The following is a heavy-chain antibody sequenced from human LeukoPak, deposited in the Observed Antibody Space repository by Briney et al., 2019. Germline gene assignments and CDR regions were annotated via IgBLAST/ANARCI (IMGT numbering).Heavy chain of an antibody. J-gene: IGHJ5*02. Sequence: GGSLRLSCAASGFTFSSYSMNWVRQAPGKGLEWVSSISSSSSYIYYADSVKGRFTISRDNAKNSLYLQMNSLRAEDTAVYYCGRGGGGVAPNWFDPWGQGPLVTVSS. V-gene: IGHV3-21*01. CDR3: GRGGGGVAPNWFDP. D-gene: IGHD2-8*02. CDR1: GFTFSSYS. CDR2: ISSSSSYI.